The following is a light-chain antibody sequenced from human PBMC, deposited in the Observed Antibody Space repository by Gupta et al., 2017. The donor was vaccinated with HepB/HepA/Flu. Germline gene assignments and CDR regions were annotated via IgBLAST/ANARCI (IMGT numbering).Light chain of an antibody. CDR2: AAG. J-gene: IGKJ5*01. CDR3: QQSYNYPLT. V-gene: IGKV1-39*01. Sequence: DIQMTQSPSSLSVAVGDRVTITCRASQRISGYLNWYQQKPGKAPKLLIYAAGTLQSGVPSRFSGSGYDTDFTLTINSLQPDDFASYLCQQSYNYPLTFGQGTRLE. CDR1: QRISGY.